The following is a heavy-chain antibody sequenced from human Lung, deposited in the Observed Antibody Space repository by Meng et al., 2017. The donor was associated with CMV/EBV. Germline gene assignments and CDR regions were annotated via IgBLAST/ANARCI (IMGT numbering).Heavy chain of an antibody. CDR3: AAQTAYYDFWSGYYDS. Sequence: YGGSFSGYYWSWLRQPPGKGLEWIGEINHSGSTNYNPSLKSRVTISVDTSKNQFSLKLSSVTTADTAVYYCAAQTAYYDFWSGYYDSWGQGTLVTVSS. D-gene: IGHD3-3*01. J-gene: IGHJ4*02. CDR2: INHSGST. CDR1: GGSFSGYY. V-gene: IGHV4-34*01.